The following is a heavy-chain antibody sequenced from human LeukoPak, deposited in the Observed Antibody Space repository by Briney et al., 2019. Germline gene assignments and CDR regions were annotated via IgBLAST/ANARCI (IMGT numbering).Heavy chain of an antibody. CDR1: GYTFTNYY. CDR2: INPGGRST. Sequence: ASVKVSCKASGYTFTNYYIHWVRQAPGQGLEWMGIINPGGRSTSYAQKFQGRVTMTRDTSTSTVYMELSSLRSDDTAVYYCARGGYSGYDRGIFDYWGQGTLVTVSS. V-gene: IGHV1-46*01. D-gene: IGHD5-12*01. CDR3: ARGGYSGYDRGIFDY. J-gene: IGHJ4*02.